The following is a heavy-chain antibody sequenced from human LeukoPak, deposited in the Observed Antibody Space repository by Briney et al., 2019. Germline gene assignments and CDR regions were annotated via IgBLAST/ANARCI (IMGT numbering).Heavy chain of an antibody. Sequence: ASVKVSCKASGYALRIYGISWVRQASGHGLEWMGWINNYNGNTNYAQRLQGRVTMTTDTSTSTVYMELRSLRSDDTVMYYCARKEGSVVDAFDIWGQGTMVTVSS. CDR3: ARKEGSVVDAFDI. V-gene: IGHV1-18*01. J-gene: IGHJ3*02. CDR2: INNYNGNT. D-gene: IGHD2-15*01. CDR1: GYALRIYG.